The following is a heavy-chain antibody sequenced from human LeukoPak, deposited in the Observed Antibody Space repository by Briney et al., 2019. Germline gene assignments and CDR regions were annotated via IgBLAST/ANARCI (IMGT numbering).Heavy chain of an antibody. Sequence: SETLSLTCAVYGGSFSGYYWSWIRQPPGKGLEWIGEINHSGSANYNPSLKSRVTTSVDTSKNQFSLKLSSVTAADTAVYYCARRASLYSSGFLDYWGQGTLVTVSS. CDR3: ARRASLYSSGFLDY. J-gene: IGHJ4*02. D-gene: IGHD6-19*01. V-gene: IGHV4-34*01. CDR1: GGSFSGYY. CDR2: INHSGSA.